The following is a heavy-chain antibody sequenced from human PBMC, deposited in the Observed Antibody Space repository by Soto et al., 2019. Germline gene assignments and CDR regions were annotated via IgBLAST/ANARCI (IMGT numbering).Heavy chain of an antibody. J-gene: IGHJ5*02. Sequence: QVQLVESGGGVVQPGTSLRLSCAASGFTLRGYGMHWVRQAPGKGPEWVAGLSDDASNIFYEDSVKGRFTISRDDSKSTVYLRMNKLRPEDTAVYYCAKDFDLLADSTLYNWFDPWGQGTLVAVSS. CDR3: AKDFDLLADSTLYNWFDP. D-gene: IGHD3-3*01. CDR1: GFTLRGYG. V-gene: IGHV3-30*18. CDR2: LSDDASNI.